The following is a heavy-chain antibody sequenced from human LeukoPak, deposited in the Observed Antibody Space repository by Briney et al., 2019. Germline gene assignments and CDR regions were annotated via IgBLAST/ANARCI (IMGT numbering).Heavy chain of an antibody. CDR1: GCTFSDYY. CDR2: INPNSGGT. J-gene: IGHJ5*02. CDR3: ARDLIAAEVYDP. V-gene: IGHV1-2*02. Sequence: ASVKVSCKASGCTFSDYYIHWVRQAPGQGLEWMGWINPNSGGTNYAQKFQGRVTMTRDTSISTAYMELSRLRSDDTAVYYCARDLIAAEVYDPWGQGTLVTVSS. D-gene: IGHD6-13*01.